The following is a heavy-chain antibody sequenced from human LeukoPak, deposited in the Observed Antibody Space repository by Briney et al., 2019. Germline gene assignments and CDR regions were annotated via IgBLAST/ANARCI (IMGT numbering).Heavy chain of an antibody. J-gene: IGHJ5*02. Sequence: PGGSLRLSCAASGFTVSSNYMSWVRQAPGKGLEWVSVIYSGGSTYYADSVKGRFTISRDNPKNTLYLQMNSLRAEDTAVYYCARARVDFGWFEGSFDPWGQGTLVTVSS. CDR3: ARARVDFGWFEGSFDP. CDR1: GFTVSSNY. D-gene: IGHD3-9*01. V-gene: IGHV3-53*01. CDR2: IYSGGST.